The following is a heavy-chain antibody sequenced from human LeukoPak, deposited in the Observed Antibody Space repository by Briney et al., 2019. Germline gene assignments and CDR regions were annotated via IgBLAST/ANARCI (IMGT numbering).Heavy chain of an antibody. CDR1: GGSFSGYY. D-gene: IGHD3-22*01. J-gene: IGHJ3*02. CDR2: INHSGST. CDR3: ARHAYYYDRSGSYEAFDI. V-gene: IGHV4-34*01. Sequence: SETLSPTCAVYGGSFSGYYWSWIRQPPGKGLEWIGEINHSGSTNYNPSLKSRVTISVDTSKNQFSLKLSSVTAADTAVYYCARHAYYYDRSGSYEAFDIWGQGAMVTVSS.